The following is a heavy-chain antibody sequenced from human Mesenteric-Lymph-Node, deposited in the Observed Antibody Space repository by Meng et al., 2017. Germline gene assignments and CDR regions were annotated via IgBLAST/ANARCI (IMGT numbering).Heavy chain of an antibody. CDR1: GFTFSSYA. CDR3: AKGALIVVVTADAFDI. J-gene: IGHJ3*02. V-gene: IGHV3-23*01. D-gene: IGHD3-22*01. CDR2: ISGSGGST. Sequence: GESLKISCAASGFTFSSYAMSWVRQAPGKGLEWVSAISGSGGSTYYADSVKGRFTISRDNSKNTLYLQMNSLRAEDTAVYYCAKGALIVVVTADAFDIWGQGTMVTVSS.